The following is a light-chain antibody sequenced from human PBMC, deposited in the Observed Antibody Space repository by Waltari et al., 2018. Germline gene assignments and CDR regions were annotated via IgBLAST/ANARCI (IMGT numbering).Light chain of an antibody. V-gene: IGLV2-23*02. Sequence: QSALTQPASVSGSPGQSITISCTGPSNTVGSYDLVSLYQFRPGEVPKLLIYEVIKRPSGVSDRFSGSKSDNTASLTISRLQAEDEAAYYCCSYAGSAPRLVFGGGTNLTVL. J-gene: IGLJ3*02. CDR3: CSYAGSAPRLV. CDR1: SNTVGSYDL. CDR2: EVI.